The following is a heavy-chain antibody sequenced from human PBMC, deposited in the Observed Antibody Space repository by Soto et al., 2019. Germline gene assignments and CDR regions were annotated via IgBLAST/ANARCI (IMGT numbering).Heavy chain of an antibody. CDR3: ASLYCSGGSCYSGRGRGFDY. D-gene: IGHD2-15*01. CDR1: GGTFSSYA. V-gene: IGHV1-69*01. CDR2: IIPIFGTA. Sequence: QVQLVQSGAEVKKPGSSVKVSCKASGGTFSSYAISWVRQAPGQGLEWMGGIIPIFGTANYAQKFQGRVTITADESTSTAYMELSSLSSEETAVYYCASLYCSGGSCYSGRGRGFDYWGQGTLVTVSS. J-gene: IGHJ4*02.